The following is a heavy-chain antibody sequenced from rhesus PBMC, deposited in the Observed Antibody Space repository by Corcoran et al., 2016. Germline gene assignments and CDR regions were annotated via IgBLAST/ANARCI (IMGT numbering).Heavy chain of an antibody. D-gene: IGHD1-14*01. CDR3: ARHSWNDGYYFDY. CDR2: IDSSGST. V-gene: IGHV4-160*01. Sequence: QLQLQESGPGLVKPSETLSLTCAVSGGSISGYWWSWIRQPPGKGLEWIGRIDSSGSTDYNPSLKSRVTISKDTSKNQFSRKLSSVTAADTAVYYCARHSWNDGYYFDYWGQGVLVTVSS. J-gene: IGHJ4*01. CDR1: GGSISGYW.